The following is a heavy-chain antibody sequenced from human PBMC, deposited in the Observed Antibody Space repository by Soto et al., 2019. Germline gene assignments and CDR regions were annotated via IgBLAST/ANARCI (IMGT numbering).Heavy chain of an antibody. D-gene: IGHD4-17*01. CDR1: GGSISTYY. CDR3: ARHTLTVRSGFDN. CDR2: THYSGNT. J-gene: IGHJ4*02. Sequence: QVQLQESGPGLVKPSETLSLTCTVSGGSISTYYWDWLRQSPEKGLEWIGYTHYSGNTNYHPSLRGRVTISLDTSRNQFSLILSAVTAADTAIYYCARHTLTVRSGFDNWGQEALVTVSS. V-gene: IGHV4-59*12.